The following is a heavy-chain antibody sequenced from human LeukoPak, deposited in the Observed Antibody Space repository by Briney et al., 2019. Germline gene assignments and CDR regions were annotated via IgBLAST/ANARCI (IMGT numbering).Heavy chain of an antibody. V-gene: IGHV1-18*01. CDR3: ARDDYGDNHYYYYYGMDV. CDR1: GYTFTNYG. CDR2: ISAYNGNT. D-gene: IGHD4-17*01. Sequence: GASVKVSCKASGYTFTNYGISWVRQAPGQGLEWMGWISAYNGNTNYAQMLQGRVTMTTDTSTSTAYLELRSLTSDDTAVYYCARDDYGDNHYYYYYGMDVWGRGTTVTVSS. J-gene: IGHJ6*02.